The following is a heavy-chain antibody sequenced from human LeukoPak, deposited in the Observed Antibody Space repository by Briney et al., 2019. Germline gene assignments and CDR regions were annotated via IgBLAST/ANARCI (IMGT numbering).Heavy chain of an antibody. CDR3: ARHAGYCTGGKCYSFYYFDY. V-gene: IGHV5-51*01. Sequence: AALQISCKASGSSSTNYWIGWGRHPPGKDLEWRGIIHPGGSDTSYKTSFQGQVPMSVDESTSTAYLHWTSLKASDTAIYYCARHAGYCTGGKCYSFYYFDYWGQGTLVTVSS. CDR1: GSSSTNYW. D-gene: IGHD2-15*01. J-gene: IGHJ4*02. CDR2: IHPGGSDT.